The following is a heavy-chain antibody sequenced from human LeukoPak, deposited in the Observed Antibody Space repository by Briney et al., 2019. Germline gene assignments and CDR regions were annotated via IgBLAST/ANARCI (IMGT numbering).Heavy chain of an antibody. J-gene: IGHJ4*02. CDR1: GGTFSSYA. Sequence: SVKVSCKASGGTFSSYAISWVRQAPGQGLEWMGRIIPIFGTANYAQKFQGRVTITTDESTSTAYMELSSLRSEDTAVHYCARGGYSYGTSFDYWGQGTLVTVSS. CDR2: IIPIFGTA. D-gene: IGHD5-18*01. CDR3: ARGGYSYGTSFDY. V-gene: IGHV1-69*05.